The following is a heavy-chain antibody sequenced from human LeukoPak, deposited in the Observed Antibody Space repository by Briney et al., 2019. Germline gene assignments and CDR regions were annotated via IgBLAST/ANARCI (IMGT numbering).Heavy chain of an antibody. V-gene: IGHV5-51*01. CDR3: ARHSVWGSYPTDAFDI. D-gene: IGHD3-16*02. J-gene: IGHJ3*02. Sequence: PGESLKISCQGSGYSFTSYWIGWVRQMPGKGLEWMGIIYPGDSDTRYSPSFQGQVTISADKSISTAYLQWSSLKASDTAMYYCARHSVWGSYPTDAFDIWGQGTMVTVSS. CDR1: GYSFTSYW. CDR2: IYPGDSDT.